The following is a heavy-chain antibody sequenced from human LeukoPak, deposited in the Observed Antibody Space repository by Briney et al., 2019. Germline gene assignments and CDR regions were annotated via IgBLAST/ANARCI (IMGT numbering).Heavy chain of an antibody. D-gene: IGHD4-11*01. CDR1: GGSISSSSYY. Sequence: PSETLCLTCTVSGGSISSSSYYWGWIRQPPGKGLEWIGSIYYSGSTYYNPSLKSRVTISVDTSKNQFSLKLSSVTAADTAVYYCARVRDYSNYDYWGQGTLVTVSS. J-gene: IGHJ4*02. V-gene: IGHV4-39*01. CDR3: ARVRDYSNYDY. CDR2: IYYSGST.